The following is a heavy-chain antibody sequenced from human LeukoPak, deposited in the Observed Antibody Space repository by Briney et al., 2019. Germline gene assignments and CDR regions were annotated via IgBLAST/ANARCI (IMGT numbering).Heavy chain of an antibody. CDR3: ARKGSAYYDFWSGFSPFDY. Sequence: ASVKVCCKASGYTFTGYYMHWVRQAPGQGLEWMGWINPNSGGTNYAQKFQGRVTMTRDTSISTAYMELSRLRSDDTAVYYCARKGSAYYDFWSGFSPFDYWGQGTLVTVSS. CDR1: GYTFTGYY. CDR2: INPNSGGT. J-gene: IGHJ4*02. D-gene: IGHD3-3*01. V-gene: IGHV1-2*02.